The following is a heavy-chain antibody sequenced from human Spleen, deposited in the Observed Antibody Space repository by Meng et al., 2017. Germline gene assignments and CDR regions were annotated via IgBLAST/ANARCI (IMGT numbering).Heavy chain of an antibody. CDR2: IYPGDSDT. V-gene: IGHV5-51*01. CDR3: ARQGSHGSGSYSPFDY. D-gene: IGHD3-10*01. J-gene: IGHJ4*02. CDR1: GYSFTSYW. Sequence: GESLKISCKGPGYSFTSYWIGWVRQMPGKGLEWMGIIYPGDSDTRYSPSFQGQVTISADKSISTAYLQWSSLKASDTAMYYCARQGSHGSGSYSPFDYWGQGTLVTVSS.